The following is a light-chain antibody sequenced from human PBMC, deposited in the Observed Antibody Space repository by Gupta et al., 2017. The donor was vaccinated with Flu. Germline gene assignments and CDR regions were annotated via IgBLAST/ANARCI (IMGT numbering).Light chain of an antibody. CDR1: RAKIGS. Sequence: GETFTISGSGSRAKIGSINWYQNLAGTAPKLLIYSNNQRPSGVPDRFSGSKSATSASLAISGLQSEDEADYYCAASDDSLNGYVFGTGTKVTVL. CDR3: AASDDSLNGYV. V-gene: IGLV1-44*01. CDR2: SNN. J-gene: IGLJ1*01.